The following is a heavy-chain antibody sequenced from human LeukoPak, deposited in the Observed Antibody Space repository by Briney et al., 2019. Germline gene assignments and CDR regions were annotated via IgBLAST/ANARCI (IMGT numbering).Heavy chain of an antibody. D-gene: IGHD6-13*01. Sequence: SETLSLTCTVSGGSISSYYWSWIRQPPGKGLEWIGYIYYSGSTNYNPSLKSRVTTSVDTSKNQFSLKLSSVTAADTAVYYCARVKYRSSWYEGDWFDPWGQGTLVTVSS. CDR1: GGSISSYY. V-gene: IGHV4-59*12. CDR2: IYYSGST. CDR3: ARVKYRSSWYEGDWFDP. J-gene: IGHJ5*02.